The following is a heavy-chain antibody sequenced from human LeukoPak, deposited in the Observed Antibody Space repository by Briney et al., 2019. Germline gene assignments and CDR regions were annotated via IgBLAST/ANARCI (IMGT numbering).Heavy chain of an antibody. D-gene: IGHD6-13*01. Sequence: GGSLRLSCAASGFTFSSYAMRWVRQAPGKGLEWVSAISGSRGSTYYADSVKGRYTISRDNSKNTLYLQMNSLRAEDTAVYYCAKDLRGITAGLDYWGQGTLVTVSS. CDR2: ISGSRGST. J-gene: IGHJ4*02. CDR3: AKDLRGITAGLDY. CDR1: GFTFSSYA. V-gene: IGHV3-23*01.